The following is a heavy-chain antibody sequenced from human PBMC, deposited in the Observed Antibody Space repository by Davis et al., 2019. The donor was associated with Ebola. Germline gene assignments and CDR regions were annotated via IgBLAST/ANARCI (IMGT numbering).Heavy chain of an antibody. CDR2: ISSSSSYI. Sequence: PGGSLRLSCAASGFTFSSYSMNWVRQAPGKGLEWVSSISSSSSYIYYADSVKGRFTISRDNAKNSLYLQMNSLRAEDTAVYYCARGDCSSTSCQPGGYGMDVWGQGTTVTVSS. J-gene: IGHJ6*02. D-gene: IGHD2-2*01. CDR3: ARGDCSSTSCQPGGYGMDV. V-gene: IGHV3-21*01. CDR1: GFTFSSYS.